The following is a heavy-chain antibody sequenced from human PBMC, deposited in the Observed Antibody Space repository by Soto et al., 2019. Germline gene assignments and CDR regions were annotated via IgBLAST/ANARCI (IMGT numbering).Heavy chain of an antibody. CDR2: NSSSGGTT. D-gene: IGHD6-13*01. J-gene: IGHJ4*01. V-gene: IGHV3-23*01. Sequence: EVQLLESGGGLVQPGGSLRLSCAASGFTFSSYAMTWVRQAPGSGLEWVSGNSSSGGTTYYADSVKGRFIISRDNSKNTLYLQMNSLRAEDTAIYSCAKDREYGGSSWYYFDFWGHGTLVTVSS. CDR3: AKDREYGGSSWYYFDF. CDR1: GFTFSSYA.